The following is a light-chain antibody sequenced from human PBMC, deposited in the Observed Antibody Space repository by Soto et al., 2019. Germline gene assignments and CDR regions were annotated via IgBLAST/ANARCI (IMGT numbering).Light chain of an antibody. CDR1: SSDVGGYNY. Sequence: QSLLTQPASVSGSPGQSITISCTGTSSDVGGYNYVSWYQQHPGKAPKLMIYDVSNRPSGVSNRFSGSKSGHTASLTISGLQAEDEADYYCSSYTSSSTLGVFGTGTKVTVL. V-gene: IGLV2-14*01. J-gene: IGLJ1*01. CDR3: SSYTSSSTLGV. CDR2: DVS.